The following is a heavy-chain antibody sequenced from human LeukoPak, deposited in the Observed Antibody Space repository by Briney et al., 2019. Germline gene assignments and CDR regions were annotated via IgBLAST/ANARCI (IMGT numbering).Heavy chain of an antibody. CDR3: AHGGLYYLDY. J-gene: IGHJ4*02. V-gene: IGHV3-23*01. CDR1: GFTFSSHG. D-gene: IGHD3-10*01. Sequence: GGSLRLSCTASGFTFSSHGMSWVRQAPGKGLEWVSAISGSGNTYYADSVKGRFTISRDISKNTLYLQMNSLRAEDTAVYYCAHGGLYYLDYWGQGTLVTVSS. CDR2: ISGSGNT.